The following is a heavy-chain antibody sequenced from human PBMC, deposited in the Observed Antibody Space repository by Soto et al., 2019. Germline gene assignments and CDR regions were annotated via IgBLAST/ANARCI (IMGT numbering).Heavy chain of an antibody. V-gene: IGHV1-2*02. CDR3: AREVIVVVIKDYLDY. J-gene: IGHJ4*02. Sequence: GASVKVSCKASGYTFTGYYMHWVRQAPGQGLEWMGWINPNSGGTNYAQKFQGRVTMTRDTSISTAYMELSRLRSDDTAVYYCAREVIVVVIKDYLDYWGQGTLVTVSS. D-gene: IGHD3-22*01. CDR2: INPNSGGT. CDR1: GYTFTGYY.